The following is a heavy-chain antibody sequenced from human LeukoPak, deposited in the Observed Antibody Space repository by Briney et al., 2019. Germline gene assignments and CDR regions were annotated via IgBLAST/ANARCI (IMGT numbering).Heavy chain of an antibody. Sequence: SETLSLTCAVSGGSISSNSYYWGWIRQPPGKGLEWIGSIYYSGSTYYNPSLKSRVTISVDTSKNQFSLKLNSVTAADTAVYYCASRRPPFDYWGQGTLVTVSS. CDR1: GGSISSNSYY. CDR2: IYYSGST. V-gene: IGHV4-39*01. J-gene: IGHJ4*02. CDR3: ASRRPPFDY.